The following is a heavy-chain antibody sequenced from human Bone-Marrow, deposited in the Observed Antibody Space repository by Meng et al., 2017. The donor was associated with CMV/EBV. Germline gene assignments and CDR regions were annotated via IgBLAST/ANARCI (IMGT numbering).Heavy chain of an antibody. D-gene: IGHD6-19*01. Sequence: GASLKISCVASGFTFTRYWMTWVRQAPGKGLEWVANIKEDGSERDYVDSEKDRFTISRDNAQKSLYLQMTSLRVEDTAVYYCARVGRGEERKSSRYRQADYWGQGTLVTVSS. CDR3: ARVGRGEERKSSRYRQADY. J-gene: IGHJ4*02. V-gene: IGHV3-7*04. CDR1: GFTFTRYW. CDR2: IKEDGSER.